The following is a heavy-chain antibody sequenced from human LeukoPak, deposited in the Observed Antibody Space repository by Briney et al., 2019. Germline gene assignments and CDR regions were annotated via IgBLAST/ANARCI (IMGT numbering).Heavy chain of an antibody. Sequence: GGSLRLSCAASGFTFSSYSMNWVRQAPGKGLKWVSSISSSSSYIYYADSVKGRFTISRDNAKNSLYLQMNSLRAEDTAVYYCARDPEAAAGPQAAFDIWGQGTMVTVSS. V-gene: IGHV3-21*01. D-gene: IGHD6-13*01. CDR2: ISSSSSYI. CDR3: ARDPEAAAGPQAAFDI. J-gene: IGHJ3*02. CDR1: GFTFSSYS.